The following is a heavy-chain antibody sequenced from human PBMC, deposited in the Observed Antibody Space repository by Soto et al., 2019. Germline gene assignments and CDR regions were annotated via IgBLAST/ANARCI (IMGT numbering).Heavy chain of an antibody. Sequence: QVQLVQSGAEVKKPGASVKVSCKASGYTFTIYGISWVRQAPGQGLEWMGWISAYNGTTNYAQKLQDRVTMTTDTTTATAYLELRSRRSDDTAVYYCARQYIGSLEYWGQGTLVTVSS. V-gene: IGHV1-18*01. J-gene: IGHJ4*02. CDR3: ARQYIGSLEY. D-gene: IGHD1-26*01. CDR1: GYTFTIYG. CDR2: ISAYNGTT.